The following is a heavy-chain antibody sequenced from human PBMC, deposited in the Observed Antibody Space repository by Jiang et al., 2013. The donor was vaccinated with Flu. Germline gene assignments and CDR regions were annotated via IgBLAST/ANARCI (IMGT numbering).Heavy chain of an antibody. CDR2: TYYRSKWYN. V-gene: IGHV6-1*01. D-gene: IGHD2-8*01. CDR1: NSAA. Sequence: NSAAWNWIRQSPSRGLEWLGRTYYRSKWYNDYAVSVKSRITINPDTSKNQFSLQLNSVTPEDTAVYYCARDRCTNGVCYNYFDYWGQGTLVTVSS. J-gene: IGHJ4*02. CDR3: ARDRCTNGVCYNYFDY.